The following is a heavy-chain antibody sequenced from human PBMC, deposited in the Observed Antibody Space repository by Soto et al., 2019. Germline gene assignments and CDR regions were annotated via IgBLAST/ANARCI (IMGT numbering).Heavy chain of an antibody. D-gene: IGHD6-19*01. CDR3: ARQHSSGWSGGMVDY. CDR1: GGSISSSSYY. Sequence: QLQLQESGPGLVKPSETLSLTCTVSGGSISSSSYYWGWIRQPPGKGLEWIGSIYYSGSTYYNPSLKSRVTISVDTSKNQFSLKLSSVTAADTAVYYCARQHSSGWSGGMVDYWGQGTLVTVSS. CDR2: IYYSGST. J-gene: IGHJ4*02. V-gene: IGHV4-39*01.